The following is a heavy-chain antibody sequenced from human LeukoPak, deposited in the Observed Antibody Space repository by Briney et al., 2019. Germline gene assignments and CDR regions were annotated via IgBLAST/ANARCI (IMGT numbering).Heavy chain of an antibody. CDR2: VKQDGSEK. J-gene: IGHJ4*02. CDR1: GFTFSSYA. D-gene: IGHD2-21*01. Sequence: GGSLRLSCAASGFTFSSYAMSWVRQAPGQGLEWVANVKQDGSEKYYVDSVKGRFTISRDNAKNSLYLQMNSLRAEDTAVYYCARLAYCGGDCFSGLNPFDYWGQGALVTVSS. V-gene: IGHV3-7*01. CDR3: ARLAYCGGDCFSGLNPFDY.